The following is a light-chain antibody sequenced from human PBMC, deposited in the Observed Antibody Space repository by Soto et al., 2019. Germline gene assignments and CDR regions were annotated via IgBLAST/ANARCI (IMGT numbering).Light chain of an antibody. V-gene: IGKV1-8*01. J-gene: IGKJ1*01. CDR1: LGISTY. CDR2: GAS. CDR3: QQYYSYPRT. Sequence: AIRMTQSPSSLSASTGDRVTITCRASLGISTYLASYQQKPGKAPNLLISGASTLQSGVPARFSGSGSGTYFTLTISSLQSEDFATYYCQQYYSYPRTFGQGTKVEIK.